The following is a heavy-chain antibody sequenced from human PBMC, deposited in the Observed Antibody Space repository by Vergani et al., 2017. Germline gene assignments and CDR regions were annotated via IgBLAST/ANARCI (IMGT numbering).Heavy chain of an antibody. J-gene: IGHJ3*02. CDR2: ISAYNGNT. CDR1: GYTFTSYG. V-gene: IGHV1-18*01. Sequence: QVQLVQSGAEVKKPGASVKVSCKASGYTFTSYGISWVRQAPGQGLEWMGWISAYNGNTNYAQKLQGRVTMTTDTSTSTAYMELRSLRSDDTAVYYCARYLGRIVGATNGRDAFDIWGQGTMVTVSS. CDR3: ARYLGRIVGATNGRDAFDI. D-gene: IGHD1-26*01.